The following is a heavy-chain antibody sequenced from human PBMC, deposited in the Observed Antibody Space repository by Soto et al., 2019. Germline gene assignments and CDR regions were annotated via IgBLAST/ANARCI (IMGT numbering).Heavy chain of an antibody. CDR1: GGSITSSGFS. Sequence: SETLSLTCAVSGGSITSSGFSWSWIRQSPGKGLKWIGYIYHTGSTYYNPSLKSRLTISVDRSKNHISLKLSSVTAADTAVYYCASDLWFGELYYWGQGTLVTVSS. D-gene: IGHD3-10*01. CDR2: IYHTGST. CDR3: ASDLWFGELYY. V-gene: IGHV4-30-2*06. J-gene: IGHJ4*02.